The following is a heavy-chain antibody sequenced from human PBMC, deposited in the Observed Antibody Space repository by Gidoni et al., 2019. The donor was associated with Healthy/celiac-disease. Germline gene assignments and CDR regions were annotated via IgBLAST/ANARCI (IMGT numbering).Heavy chain of an antibody. CDR1: GYSISSGYY. J-gene: IGHJ5*02. D-gene: IGHD6-19*01. V-gene: IGHV4-38-2*02. CDR2: IYHSGST. Sequence: QVQLQESGPGLVKPSETLSITCTVLGYSISSGYYWGWLRQPPGQGLECIGSIYHSGSTYYNPSLKTRVTISGDPSKNQFSLKLLSVTAADTAVYYCARQAVAGTNWFDPWGQGTLVTVSS. CDR3: ARQAVAGTNWFDP.